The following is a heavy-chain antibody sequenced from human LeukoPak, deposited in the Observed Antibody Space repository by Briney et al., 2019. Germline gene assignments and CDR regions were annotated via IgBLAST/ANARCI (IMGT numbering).Heavy chain of an antibody. CDR2: IYTSGST. Sequence: SETLSLTCTVSGGSISSGGYYWSWIRQHPGKGLEWIGRIYTSGSTNYNPSLKSRVTMSVDTSKNQFSLKLSSVTAADTAVYYCARDRSYGMDVWGQGTTVTVSS. CDR3: ARDRSYGMDV. V-gene: IGHV4-61*02. CDR1: GGSISSGGYY. J-gene: IGHJ6*02.